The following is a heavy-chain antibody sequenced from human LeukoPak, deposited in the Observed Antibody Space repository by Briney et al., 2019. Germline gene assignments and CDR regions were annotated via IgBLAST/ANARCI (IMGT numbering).Heavy chain of an antibody. D-gene: IGHD5-12*01. J-gene: IGHJ4*02. CDR3: ARVIVATD. CDR1: GYTFTGYY. Sequence: GASVKVSCKASGYTFTGYYIHWVRQAPGQGLEWMGWINPDSGGTNYAQKFQGRVTMTRDTSISTAFMELSRLRSDDTAVYYCARVIVATDWGQGTLVTVSS. CDR2: INPDSGGT. V-gene: IGHV1-2*02.